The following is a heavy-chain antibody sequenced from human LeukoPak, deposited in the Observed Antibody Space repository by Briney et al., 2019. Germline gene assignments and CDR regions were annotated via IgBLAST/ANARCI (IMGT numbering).Heavy chain of an antibody. Sequence: ASVKVSCKASGYTFTSYYMHWVRQAPGQGLEWMGIINPSGGSTSYAQKFQGSVTMTRDTSTSTVYMELSSLRSEDTAVYYCARRIDYSNWSYDAFDIWGQGTMVTVSS. D-gene: IGHD4-11*01. CDR2: INPSGGST. J-gene: IGHJ3*02. CDR3: ARRIDYSNWSYDAFDI. V-gene: IGHV1-46*03. CDR1: GYTFTSYY.